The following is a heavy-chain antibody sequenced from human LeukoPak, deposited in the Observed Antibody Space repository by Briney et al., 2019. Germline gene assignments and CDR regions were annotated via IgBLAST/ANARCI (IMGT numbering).Heavy chain of an antibody. D-gene: IGHD3-22*01. V-gene: IGHV1-18*01. CDR2: ISAYNGNT. J-gene: IGHJ4*02. Sequence: GASVKVPCKASGYTFTSYGISWVRQAPGQGLEWMGWISAYNGNTNYAQKLQGRVTMTTDTSTSTAYMELRSLRSDDTAVYYCARDHGFVGYYNFDYWGQGTLVTVSS. CDR3: ARDHGFVGYYNFDY. CDR1: GYTFTSYG.